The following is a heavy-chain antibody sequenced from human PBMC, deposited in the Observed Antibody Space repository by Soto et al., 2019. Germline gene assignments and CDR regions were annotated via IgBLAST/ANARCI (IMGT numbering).Heavy chain of an antibody. V-gene: IGHV4-39*01. D-gene: IGHD6-13*01. CDR3: ARRNRGIGTRVFDY. Sequence: LEIMCVRTSVSEGSSGDFYWGWIRQPPGKGLEWIGSIYYSGSTYYNPSLKSRVTISVDTSKNQFSLKLSSVTAADTAVYYCARRNRGIGTRVFDYWGQGTLVTVSS. J-gene: IGHJ4*02. CDR1: EGSSGDFY. CDR2: IYYSGST.